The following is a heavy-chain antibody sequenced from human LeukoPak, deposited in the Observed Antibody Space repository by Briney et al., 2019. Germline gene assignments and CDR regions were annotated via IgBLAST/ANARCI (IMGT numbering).Heavy chain of an antibody. CDR1: GYTFTSYD. Sequence: GASVNVSCKASGYTFTSYDIHWVRQATGQGLEWMGWIHPNSDDTGYAQKFQGRVTMTRNTSISTAYMELSSLRPEDTAVYYCARHFGTGDNFDYWGQGTLLIVSS. D-gene: IGHD1-1*01. J-gene: IGHJ4*02. CDR3: ARHFGTGDNFDY. V-gene: IGHV1-8*01. CDR2: IHPNSDDT.